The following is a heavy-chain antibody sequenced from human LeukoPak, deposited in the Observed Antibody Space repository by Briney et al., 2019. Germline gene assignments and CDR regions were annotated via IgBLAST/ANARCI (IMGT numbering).Heavy chain of an antibody. D-gene: IGHD1-26*01. Sequence: SETLSLTCTVSGGSISSYYWSWIRQPPGKGLEWIGYIYYSGSTNYNPSLKSRVTISVDTSRNQFSLKLSSVTAADTAVYYCASGGARVNYYYYMDVWGKGTTVTVSS. V-gene: IGHV4-59*01. CDR1: GGSISSYY. CDR2: IYYSGST. CDR3: ASGGARVNYYYYMDV. J-gene: IGHJ6*03.